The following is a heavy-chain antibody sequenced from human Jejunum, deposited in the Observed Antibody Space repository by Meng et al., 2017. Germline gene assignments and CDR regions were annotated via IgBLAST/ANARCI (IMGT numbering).Heavy chain of an antibody. CDR1: GYSFTSYW. V-gene: IGHV5-51*01. J-gene: IGHJ6*02. CDR2: IYPGDSDT. D-gene: IGHD6-19*01. CDR3: ARASLGAGTLFYYYGMDV. Sequence: GESLKISCKGSGYSFTSYWIGWVRQMPGKGLEWMGFIYPGDSDTRYSPSFQGQVTLSADKSISTAYLQWSSLKASDTAMYYCARASLGAGTLFYYYGMDVWGQGTTVTVSS.